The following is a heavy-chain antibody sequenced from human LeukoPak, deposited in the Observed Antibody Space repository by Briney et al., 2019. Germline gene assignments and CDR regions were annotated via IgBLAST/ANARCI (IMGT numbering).Heavy chain of an antibody. D-gene: IGHD1-26*01. J-gene: IGHJ4*02. CDR2: IRYDGSNK. CDR1: GFTFSSYG. Sequence: GSLRLSCAASGFTFSSYGMHWVRQAPGKGLEWVTLIRYDGSNKYYADSVKGRFTISRDNSKNTLYLQMNSLRAEDTAVYYCAKDHGELLYFDYWGQGTLVTVSS. CDR3: AKDHGELLYFDY. V-gene: IGHV3-30*02.